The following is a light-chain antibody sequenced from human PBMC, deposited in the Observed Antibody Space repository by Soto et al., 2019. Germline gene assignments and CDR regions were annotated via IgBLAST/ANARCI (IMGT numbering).Light chain of an antibody. CDR1: SSDFGNYNL. V-gene: IGLV2-23*02. CDR2: EVN. J-gene: IGLJ1*01. Sequence: QSALTQPASVSGSPGQSITISCNGTSSDFGNYNLVSWYQQHPGKVPKLILFEVNKRPSGVSGRFSGSKSGNTASLTISGLQAEDEADYHCCSFTNSNTHVFGTGTKLTV. CDR3: CSFTNSNTHV.